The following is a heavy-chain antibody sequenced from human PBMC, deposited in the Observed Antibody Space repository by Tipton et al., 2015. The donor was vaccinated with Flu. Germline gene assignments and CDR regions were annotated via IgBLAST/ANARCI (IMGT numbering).Heavy chain of an antibody. J-gene: IGHJ4*02. CDR2: LYPSGTT. V-gene: IGHV4-39*01. Sequence: TLSLTCTVSSGSIRSTNYFCAWIRQPPGKRLELIGSLYPSGTTYYNPSLKSRVTISVDTSKSQFSLKLRSVTAADTAVYYCARHRYYADDSGPGVYFNYWGQGTLVTVSA. CDR1: SGSIRSTNYF. CDR3: ARHRYYADDSGPGVYFNY. D-gene: IGHD3-22*01.